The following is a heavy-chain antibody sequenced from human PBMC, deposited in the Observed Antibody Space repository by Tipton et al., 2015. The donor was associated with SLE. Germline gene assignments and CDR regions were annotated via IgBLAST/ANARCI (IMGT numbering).Heavy chain of an antibody. CDR2: VDDSGRT. D-gene: IGHD3-16*02. J-gene: IGHJ4*02. CDR3: ARAGELSLYLDY. Sequence: TLSLTCTVSGGSMNSWYWSWIRQTPGKGLEYIGYVDDSGRTNYNPSLLSRVTISVVSSKNQFSLRLSSATAADTAVYYCARAGELSLYLDYWGQGALVTVSS. V-gene: IGHV4-4*09. CDR1: GGSMNSWY.